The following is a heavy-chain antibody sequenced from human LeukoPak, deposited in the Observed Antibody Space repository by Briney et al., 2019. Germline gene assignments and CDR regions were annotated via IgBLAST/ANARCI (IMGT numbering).Heavy chain of an antibody. V-gene: IGHV4-61*01. J-gene: IGHJ3*02. CDR1: GVSVSSGSYY. Sequence: SETLSLTCTVSGVSVSSGSYYWSWIRQPPGKGLEWIGYIYYSGSTNYNPSLKSRVTISVDTSKNQFSLKLSSVTAADTAVYYCARASRAQSLYYDSSGYYSRYAFDIWGQGTMVTVSS. D-gene: IGHD3-22*01. CDR2: IYYSGST. CDR3: ARASRAQSLYYDSSGYYSRYAFDI.